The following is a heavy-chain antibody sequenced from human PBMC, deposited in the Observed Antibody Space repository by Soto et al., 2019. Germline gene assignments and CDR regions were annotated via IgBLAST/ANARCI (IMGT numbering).Heavy chain of an antibody. CDR3: ARGPRRSILRYFDWNRAPYYFDY. J-gene: IGHJ4*02. CDR2: MNPNSGNT. CDR1: GYTLASYD. V-gene: IGHV1-8*01. Sequence: ASVKVSCKASGYTLASYDINWVRQATGQGLEWMGWMNPNSGNTGYAQKFQGRVTMTRNTSISTAYMELSSLRSEDTAVYYCARGPRRSILRYFDWNRAPYYFDYWGQGTLVTVSS. D-gene: IGHD3-9*01.